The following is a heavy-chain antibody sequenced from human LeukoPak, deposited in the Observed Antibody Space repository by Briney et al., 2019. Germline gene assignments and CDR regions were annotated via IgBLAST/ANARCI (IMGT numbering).Heavy chain of an antibody. J-gene: IGHJ4*02. Sequence: PGGSLRLSCAASGFTFSAHYMSWIRLAPGKGLEWVSYIESRGRALYYADSVKGRFPISRDNAKNSLFLQMDSLRAEDTAVYFCTRDPDTSSKVDFWGQGTLVTVSS. V-gene: IGHV3-11*01. D-gene: IGHD5-18*01. CDR1: GFTFSAHY. CDR2: IESRGRAL. CDR3: TRDPDTSSKVDF.